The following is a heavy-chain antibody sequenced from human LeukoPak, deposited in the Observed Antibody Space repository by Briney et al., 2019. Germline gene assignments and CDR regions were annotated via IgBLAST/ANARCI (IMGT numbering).Heavy chain of an antibody. CDR2: IYYSGST. CDR3: ARRGPRQQLYYMDV. V-gene: IGHV4-59*08. D-gene: IGHD6-13*01. CDR1: GGSISSYY. J-gene: IGHJ6*03. Sequence: TSETLSLTCTVSGGSISSYYWSWIRQPPGKGLEWIGYIYYSGSTNYNPSLKSRVTISVDTSKNQFSLKLSSVTAADTAVYYCARRGPRQQLYYMDVWGKGTTVTVSS.